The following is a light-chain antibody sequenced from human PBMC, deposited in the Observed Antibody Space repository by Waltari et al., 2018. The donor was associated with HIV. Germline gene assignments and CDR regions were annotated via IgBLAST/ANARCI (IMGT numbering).Light chain of an antibody. V-gene: IGLV2-14*01. Sequence: QSALTQPASMSGSPGQSITISCTGTSSDVGASKYVSWYQQHPDKVPKLIIYEVINRPSGVSNRFSGSKSGNTASLTISGLQTEDEADYYCSSYTSAETVVFGVGTRVTVL. CDR2: EVI. CDR1: SSDVGASKY. CDR3: SSYTSAETVV. J-gene: IGLJ1*01.